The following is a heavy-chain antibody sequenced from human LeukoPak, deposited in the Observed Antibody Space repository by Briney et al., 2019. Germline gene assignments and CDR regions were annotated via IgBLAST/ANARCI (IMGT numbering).Heavy chain of an antibody. CDR1: GYSFTRYY. J-gene: IGHJ3*02. CDR2: INPSGGSP. V-gene: IGHV1-46*01. CDR3: ARARTVVTPFDAFDI. D-gene: IGHD4-23*01. Sequence: SSVNVSYQPSGYSFTRYYLHWVHQAPGQGREGMGRINPSGGSPSYAPTFQGSVTMTRDTSTSTVYMELSSLRSEDTAVYYCARARTVVTPFDAFDIWGQGTMVTVSS.